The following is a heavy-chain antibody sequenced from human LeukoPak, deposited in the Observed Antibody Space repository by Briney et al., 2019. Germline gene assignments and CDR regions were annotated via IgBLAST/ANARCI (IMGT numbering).Heavy chain of an antibody. J-gene: IGHJ4*02. V-gene: IGHV4-59*01. D-gene: IGHD3-22*01. CDR1: DGSIRGYY. Sequence: PSETLSLTCTVSDGSIRGYYWSWIRQPPGKGLEWIGYIYYSGSTDYNPSLKSRVTISVDTSKNQFSLNLSSVTAADTAVYYCARNYYDSSGYLRPFDYWGQGTLVTVSS. CDR2: IYYSGST. CDR3: ARNYYDSSGYLRPFDY.